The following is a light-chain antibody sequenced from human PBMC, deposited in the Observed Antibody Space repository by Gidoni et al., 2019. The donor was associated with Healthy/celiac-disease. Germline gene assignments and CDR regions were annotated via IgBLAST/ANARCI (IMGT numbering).Light chain of an antibody. J-gene: IGKJ1*01. Sequence: DALAVSLGERAPINCKSSQSVLYSSNNKNYLAWYQQKPGQPPKLLIYWASTRESGVPDRFSGSGSGTDFTLTISSLQAEDVAVYYCQQYYSTPETFGQGTKVEIK. CDR3: QQYYSTPET. CDR1: QSVLYSSNNKNY. V-gene: IGKV4-1*01. CDR2: WAS.